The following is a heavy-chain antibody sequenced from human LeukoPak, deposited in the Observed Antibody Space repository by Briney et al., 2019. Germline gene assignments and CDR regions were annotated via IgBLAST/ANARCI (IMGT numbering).Heavy chain of an antibody. D-gene: IGHD2-15*01. CDR3: ARSLDIVVVKVTDAFDI. J-gene: IGHJ3*02. V-gene: IGHV5-51*01. CDR1: GYSFTSYW. CDR2: IYPDDSDT. Sequence: GESLKISCKGSGYSFTSYWIGWVRQMPGKGLEWMGIIYPDDSDTRYSPSFQGQVTISADKSISTAYLQWSSLKASDTAMYYCARSLDIVVVKVTDAFDIWGQGTMVTVSS.